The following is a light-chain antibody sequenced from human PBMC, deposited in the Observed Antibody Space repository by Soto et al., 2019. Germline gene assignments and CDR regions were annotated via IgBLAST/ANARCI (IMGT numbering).Light chain of an antibody. Sequence: DIPMTQSPSSLSASVGDRVTITCRASQDISNYLNWYQQRPGKAPKLLIYDASNLERGVPSRFSGTRSGTHFTFAITRLQPEDVATYYCQQSDSLPVTFGQGTLLEI. V-gene: IGKV1-33*01. J-gene: IGKJ5*01. CDR2: DAS. CDR1: QDISNY. CDR3: QQSDSLPVT.